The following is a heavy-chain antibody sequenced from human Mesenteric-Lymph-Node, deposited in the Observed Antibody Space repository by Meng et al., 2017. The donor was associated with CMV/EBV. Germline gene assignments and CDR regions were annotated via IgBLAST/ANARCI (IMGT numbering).Heavy chain of an antibody. D-gene: IGHD6-19*01. CDR1: GGSISSYY. CDR2: IYYSGRT. Sequence: SETLSLTCTVSGGSISSYYWSWIRQPPGKGLEWIGYIYYSGRTNYNPSLKSRVTISVDTSKNQFSLKLSSVTAADTAVYYCARGLRSSGWPFDYWGQGTLVTVSS. J-gene: IGHJ4*02. V-gene: IGHV4-59*12. CDR3: ARGLRSSGWPFDY.